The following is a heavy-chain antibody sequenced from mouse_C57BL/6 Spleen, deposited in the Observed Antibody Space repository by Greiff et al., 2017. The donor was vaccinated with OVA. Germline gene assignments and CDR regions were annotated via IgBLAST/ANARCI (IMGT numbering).Heavy chain of an antibody. CDR2: IDPETGGT. J-gene: IGHJ2*01. D-gene: IGHD2-2*01. Sequence: LVESGAELVRPGASVTLSCKASGYTFTDYEMHWVKQTPVHGLEWIGAIDPETGGTAYNQKFKGKAILTADKSSSTAYMELRSLKSEDSAVYYCTREGVTTVYFDDWGQGTTLTVSS. CDR3: TREGVTTVYFDD. CDR1: GYTFTDYE. V-gene: IGHV1-15*01.